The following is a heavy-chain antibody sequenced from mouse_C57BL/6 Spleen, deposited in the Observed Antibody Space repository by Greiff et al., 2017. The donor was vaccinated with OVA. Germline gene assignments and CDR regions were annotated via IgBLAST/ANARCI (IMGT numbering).Heavy chain of an antibody. Sequence: QVQLQQSGAELARPGASVKLSCKASGYTFTSYGISWVKQRTGQGLEWIGEIYPRSGNTYYNEKFKGKATLTADKSSSTAYMELRSLTSEDSAVYFCARSPYGNYPYYAMDYWGQGTSVTVSS. CDR3: ARSPYGNYPYYAMDY. D-gene: IGHD2-1*01. V-gene: IGHV1-81*01. CDR2: IYPRSGNT. J-gene: IGHJ4*01. CDR1: GYTFTSYG.